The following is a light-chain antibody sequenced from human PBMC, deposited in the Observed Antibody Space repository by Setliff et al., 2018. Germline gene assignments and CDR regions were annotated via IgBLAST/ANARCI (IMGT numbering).Light chain of an antibody. CDR2: DVS. Sequence: QSVLTQPAPVSGSPGQSITISCTGTSSDVGGYNYVSWYQQHPGKAPKLMIYDVSKRPSGVSNRFSGSKAGNTASLTISGLQAEDEADYYCSSYTSSRVFGGGTKVTVL. CDR3: SSYTSSRV. V-gene: IGLV2-14*01. J-gene: IGLJ2*01. CDR1: SSDVGGYNY.